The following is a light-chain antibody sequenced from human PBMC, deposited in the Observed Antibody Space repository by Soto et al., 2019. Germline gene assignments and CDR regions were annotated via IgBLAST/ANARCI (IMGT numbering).Light chain of an antibody. CDR1: QSVYSN. V-gene: IGKV3-15*01. Sequence: EIVMTQSPATLSVSPGERATLSCRASQSVYSNLAWYQQKPGQAPRLLIYGASSRDSRIPVRFSGSGFGTEFTLTISSLQSEDFAVYYCQQYNSWPRTFGQGTRVEI. CDR3: QQYNSWPRT. J-gene: IGKJ1*01. CDR2: GAS.